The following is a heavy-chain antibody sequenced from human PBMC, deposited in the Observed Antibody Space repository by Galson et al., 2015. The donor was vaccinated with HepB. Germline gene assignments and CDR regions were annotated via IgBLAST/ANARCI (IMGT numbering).Heavy chain of an antibody. Sequence: SLRLSCAVSGFTFSYAWMSWVRQAPGKGLEWVGRIKSKTDGGTTDYAAPVKGGFTISRDDSKNTLYLQMNSLKTGDTAVYYCTTDGHATYYNDSSAYPRGAASGFDIWGQGTMVTVSS. CDR1: GFTFSYAW. J-gene: IGHJ3*02. D-gene: IGHD3-22*01. V-gene: IGHV3-15*01. CDR3: TTDGHATYYNDSSAYPRGAASGFDI. CDR2: IKSKTDGGTT.